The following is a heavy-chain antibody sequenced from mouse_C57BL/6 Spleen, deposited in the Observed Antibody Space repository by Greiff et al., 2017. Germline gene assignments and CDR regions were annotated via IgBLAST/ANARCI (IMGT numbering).Heavy chain of an antibody. CDR3: AREDHGGYYYAMDY. CDR2: IHPNSGST. Sequence: VQLQQPGAELVKPGASVKLSCKASGYTFTSYWMHWVKQRPGQGLEWIGMIHPNSGSTNYNEKFKSKATLTVDKSSSTAYMQLSSLTSEDSAVYYCAREDHGGYYYAMDYWGQGTSVTVSS. V-gene: IGHV1-64*01. D-gene: IGHD1-2*01. CDR1: GYTFTSYW. J-gene: IGHJ4*01.